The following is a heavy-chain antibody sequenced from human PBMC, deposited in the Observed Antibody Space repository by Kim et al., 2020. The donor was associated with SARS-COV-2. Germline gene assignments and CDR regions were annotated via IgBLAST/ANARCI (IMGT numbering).Heavy chain of an antibody. Sequence: SVKVSCKASGGTFSSYAISWVRQAPGQGLEWMGGIIPIFGTANYAQKFQGRVTITADESTSTAYMELSSLRSEDTAVYYCASRGIVEMATSHWYFDLWGRGTLVTVSS. CDR1: GGTFSSYA. D-gene: IGHD5-12*01. V-gene: IGHV1-69*13. CDR3: ASRGIVEMATSHWYFDL. CDR2: IIPIFGTA. J-gene: IGHJ2*01.